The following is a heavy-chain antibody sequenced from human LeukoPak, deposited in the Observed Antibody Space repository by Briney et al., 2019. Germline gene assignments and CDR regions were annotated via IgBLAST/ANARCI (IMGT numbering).Heavy chain of an antibody. CDR3: ARVGYSSGWRAPDFDY. CDR1: GFTFSSYA. D-gene: IGHD6-19*01. J-gene: IGHJ4*02. CDR2: ISGSGGST. V-gene: IGHV3-23*01. Sequence: GGSLRLSCAASGFTFSSYAMSWVRQAPGKGLEWVSAISGSGGSTYYADSVKGRFTISRDNSKNTLYLQMNSLRAEDTAFYYCARVGYSSGWRAPDFDYWGQGTLVTVSS.